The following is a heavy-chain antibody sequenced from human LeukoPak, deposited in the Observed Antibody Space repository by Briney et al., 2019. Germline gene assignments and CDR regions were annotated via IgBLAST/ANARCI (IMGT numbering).Heavy chain of an antibody. D-gene: IGHD6-19*01. CDR1: GFIFDDYA. CDR2: ISWNSGSI. J-gene: IGHJ3*02. Sequence: GGSLRLSCAASGFIFDDYAMHWVRQAPGKGLEWVSGISWNSGSIGYADSVKGRFTISRDNAKNSLYLQMNSLRAEDTALYYCAKETTGYSSDRYGAIDAFDIWGQGTMVTVSS. CDR3: AKETTGYSSDRYGAIDAFDI. V-gene: IGHV3-9*01.